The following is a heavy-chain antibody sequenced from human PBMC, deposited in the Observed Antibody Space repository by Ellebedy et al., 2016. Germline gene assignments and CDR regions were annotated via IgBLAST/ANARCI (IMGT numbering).Heavy chain of an antibody. CDR1: GFTFSSYS. CDR2: ISSSSSYI. CDR3: ARVGVEPWDYYYYMDV. J-gene: IGHJ6*03. D-gene: IGHD3-10*01. V-gene: IGHV3-21*01. Sequence: GGSLRLSXAASGFTFSSYSMNWVRQAPGKGLEWVSSISSSSSYIYYADSVKGRFTISRDNAKNSLYLQMNSLRAEDTAVYYCARVGVEPWDYYYYMDVWGKGTTVTVSS.